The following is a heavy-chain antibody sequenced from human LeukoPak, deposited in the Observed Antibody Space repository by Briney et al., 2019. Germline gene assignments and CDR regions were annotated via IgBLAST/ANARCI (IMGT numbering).Heavy chain of an antibody. Sequence: SVKVSCKASSYTFTRYGISWVRQAPGQGLEWMGGIIPIFGTANYAQKFQGRVTITADKSTSTAYMELSSLRSEDTAVYYCARAPNYGDYGVYNWFDPWGQGTLVTVSS. CDR3: ARAPNYGDYGVYNWFDP. V-gene: IGHV1-69*06. J-gene: IGHJ5*02. D-gene: IGHD4-17*01. CDR2: IIPIFGTA. CDR1: SYTFTRYG.